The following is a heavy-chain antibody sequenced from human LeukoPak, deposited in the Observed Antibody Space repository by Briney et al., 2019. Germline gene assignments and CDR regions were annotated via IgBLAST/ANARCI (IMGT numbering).Heavy chain of an antibody. J-gene: IGHJ2*01. CDR2: ISSSSTI. Sequence: GGSLRLSCAASGFTFSSYEMNWVRQAPGEGLEWVSYISSSSTIYYADSVRGRFTISGDNAKNSLYLQMNSLRDEDTAVYYCARDIGWYFNLWGRGTLVTVSS. CDR3: ARDIGWYFNL. D-gene: IGHD3-16*02. V-gene: IGHV3-48*02. CDR1: GFTFSSYE.